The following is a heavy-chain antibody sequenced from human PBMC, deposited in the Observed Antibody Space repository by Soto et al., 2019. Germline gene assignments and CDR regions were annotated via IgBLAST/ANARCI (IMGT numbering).Heavy chain of an antibody. CDR2: ISTYSGDT. CDR1: GYTFFTYD. J-gene: IGHJ5*02. V-gene: IGHV1-18*03. D-gene: IGHD4-17*01. Sequence: QVHLVQSGVEVKTPGASVKVSCPASGYTFFTYDISWVRQAHGQGLEWMGWISTYSGDTKYAQKFQGRVTMTTDTSRTTAYLDLRSLRSDDMSVYYCPRHHGPPTSEKWFDPWGQGTLVTVSS. CDR3: PRHHGPPTSEKWFDP.